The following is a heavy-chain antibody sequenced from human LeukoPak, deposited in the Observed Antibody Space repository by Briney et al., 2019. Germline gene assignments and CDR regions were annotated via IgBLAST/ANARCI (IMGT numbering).Heavy chain of an antibody. V-gene: IGHV3-7*01. Sequence: GGSLRLSCEASGFTFTSYWMNWVRQAPGNGPEGVAFIKEDGSQKYYVDSVKGRFTISRDNAKNSLYLQMNSLRSEDTAIYYCARDGYSTGHCWGQGTLVTVSS. CDR2: IKEDGSQK. D-gene: IGHD6-19*01. J-gene: IGHJ4*02. CDR1: GFTFTSYW. CDR3: ARDGYSTGHC.